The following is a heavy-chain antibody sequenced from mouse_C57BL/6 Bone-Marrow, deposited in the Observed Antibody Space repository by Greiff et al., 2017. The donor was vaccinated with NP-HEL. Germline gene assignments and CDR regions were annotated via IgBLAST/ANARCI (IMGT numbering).Heavy chain of an antibody. CDR3: ARNSYYAMDY. V-gene: IGHV1-50*01. CDR2: IDPSDSYT. CDR1: GYTFTSYW. Sequence: QVQLQQPGAELVKPGASVKLSCKASGYTFTSYWMQWVKQRPGQGLEWIGEIDPSDSYTTYNQKFKGKATLTVDTSSSTAYMQLSSLTSEDSAVYYCARNSYYAMDYWGQGTSVTVSS. J-gene: IGHJ4*01.